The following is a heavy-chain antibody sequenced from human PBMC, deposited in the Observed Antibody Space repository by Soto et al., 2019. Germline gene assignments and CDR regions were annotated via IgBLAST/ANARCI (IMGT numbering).Heavy chain of an antibody. V-gene: IGHV3-64D*06. CDR1: GFTFSNYA. J-gene: IGHJ4*02. CDR3: AKDHGPSPLNFEW. CDR2: ITNNGGST. Sequence: VGSLRLSCSASGFTFSNYAIHWVRHAPGKGLEYVAAITNNGGSTYYADSMKGRFTISRDNSKSTVFLQMSSLRPEDTAIYYCAKDHGPSPLNFEWWCRGILV.